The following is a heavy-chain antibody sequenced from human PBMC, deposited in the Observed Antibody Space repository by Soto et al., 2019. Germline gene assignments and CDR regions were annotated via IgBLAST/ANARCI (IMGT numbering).Heavy chain of an antibody. D-gene: IGHD2-8*01. Sequence: QVQLVQSGAEVKKPGASVKVSCRASGYTFTRYSVHWVRQAPGQGLEWMGWINPNTGGTRFAPKFEGRVTLTTDPSVRTVYMEVRSLSSDDTSVFYCSVYFDDLQEASFWGQGTLVTVTS. CDR2: INPNTGGT. J-gene: IGHJ1*01. CDR3: SVYFDDLQEASF. V-gene: IGHV1-2*02. CDR1: GYTFTRYS.